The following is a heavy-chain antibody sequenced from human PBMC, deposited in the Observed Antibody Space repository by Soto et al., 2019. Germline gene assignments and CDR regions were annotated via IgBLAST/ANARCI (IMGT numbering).Heavy chain of an antibody. V-gene: IGHV4-31*03. J-gene: IGHJ6*02. Sequence: HVQLQESGPGLVKPSQILSLTCTVSGGSISSGGYYWSWIRQHPGKGLEWIGYIYYSGRTYYNPSLKSRVNISVDPSKNQFSLKLSSVTAADTAVYYCAKTQYYYYGMDVWGQGTTVTVSS. CDR2: IYYSGRT. CDR3: AKTQYYYYGMDV. CDR1: GGSISSGGYY.